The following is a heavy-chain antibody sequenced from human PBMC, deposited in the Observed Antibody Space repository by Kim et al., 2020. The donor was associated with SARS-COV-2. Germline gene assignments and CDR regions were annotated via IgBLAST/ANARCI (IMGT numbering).Heavy chain of an antibody. Sequence: GGSLRLSCAASPFTFSTYWMTWVRQAPGKGLEWVANINTDGSEKNYVGSVKGRFIISRDNAKNSLYLQMNSLRAEDTAVYYCTTYARDGYRDRFDSWGQGTLVTVSS. D-gene: IGHD4-17*01. CDR3: TTYARDGYRDRFDS. V-gene: IGHV3-7*01. CDR1: PFTFSTYW. CDR2: INTDGSEK. J-gene: IGHJ4*02.